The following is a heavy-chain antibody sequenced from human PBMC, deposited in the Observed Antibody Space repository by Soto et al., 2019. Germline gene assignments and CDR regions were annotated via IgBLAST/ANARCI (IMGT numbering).Heavy chain of an antibody. CDR1: GGSISSSSYY. CDR3: AIQLLSLYNWFDP. V-gene: IGHV4-39*01. Sequence: SETLSLTCTVSGGSISSSSYYWGWIRQPPGKGLEWIGSIYYSGSTYYNPSLKSRVTISVDTSKNQFSLKLSSVTAADTAVYYCAIQLLSLYNWFDPWGQGTLVTVSS. J-gene: IGHJ5*02. CDR2: IYYSGST. D-gene: IGHD2-2*01.